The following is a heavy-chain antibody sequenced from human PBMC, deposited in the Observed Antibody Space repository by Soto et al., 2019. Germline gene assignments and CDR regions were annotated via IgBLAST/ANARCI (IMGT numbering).Heavy chain of an antibody. J-gene: IGHJ4*02. D-gene: IGHD1-1*01. CDR1: GFTFSSYG. V-gene: IGHV3-30*03. Sequence: PVVSLRVSCAASGFTFSSYGMHWVRQAPGKGLEWVAVISYDGSNKYYADSVKVRFTISRDNSKNTVYLQMNSLRAEDTALYYCARDFGLEADSPCCFDYWGQGTPVTVSS. CDR3: ARDFGLEADSPCCFDY. CDR2: ISYDGSNK.